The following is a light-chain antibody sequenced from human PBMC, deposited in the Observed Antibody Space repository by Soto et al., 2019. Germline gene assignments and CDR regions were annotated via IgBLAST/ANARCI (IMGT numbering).Light chain of an antibody. Sequence: DFQMTQSPSSLSAAVGDRVTITCRASQGIDTYLAWYQQKPGKVPKLLIYAASTLQSGVPSRFSGSGSGTDFTLTISSLQPEDVATYYCQKYTRAPFTFGPGTKVDIK. CDR2: AAS. J-gene: IGKJ3*01. V-gene: IGKV1-27*01. CDR1: QGIDTY. CDR3: QKYTRAPFT.